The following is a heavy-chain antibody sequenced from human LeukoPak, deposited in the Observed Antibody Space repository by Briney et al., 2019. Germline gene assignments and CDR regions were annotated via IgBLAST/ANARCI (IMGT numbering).Heavy chain of an antibody. J-gene: IGHJ4*02. V-gene: IGHV1-2*02. CDR3: ARAGIAAALDY. CDR2: INPNSGGT. D-gene: IGHD6-13*01. Sequence: VASVTVSFKASGYTFTGYYMHWVRQAPGQGLEWMGWINPNSGGTNYAQKFQGRVTMTRDTSISTAYMGLSRLRSDDTAVYYCARAGIAAALDYWGQGTLVTVSS. CDR1: GYTFTGYY.